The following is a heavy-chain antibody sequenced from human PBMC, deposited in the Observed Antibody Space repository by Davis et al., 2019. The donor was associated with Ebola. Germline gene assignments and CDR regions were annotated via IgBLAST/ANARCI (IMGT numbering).Heavy chain of an antibody. Sequence: PSETLSLTCTVSGGSISSGGYYWSWIRQHPGKGLEWIGYIYYSGSTYYNPSLKSRVTISVDTSKNQFSLKLSSVTAADTAVYYCARERRVRGALYYFDYWGQGTLVTVSS. D-gene: IGHD3-10*01. V-gene: IGHV4-31*03. J-gene: IGHJ4*02. CDR3: ARERRVRGALYYFDY. CDR2: IYYSGST. CDR1: GGSISSGGYY.